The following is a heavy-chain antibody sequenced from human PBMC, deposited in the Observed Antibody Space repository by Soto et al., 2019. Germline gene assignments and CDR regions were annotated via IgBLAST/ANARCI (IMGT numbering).Heavy chain of an antibody. CDR2: ISSSSSTI. V-gene: IGHV3-48*01. CDR1: GFTFSSYS. J-gene: IGHJ4*02. D-gene: IGHD6-19*01. Sequence: GGSLRLSCAASGFTFSSYSMNWVRQAPGKGLEWVSYISSSSSTIYYADSGKGRFTISRDNAKNSLYLQMNSLRAEDTAVYYCASGYSSGWYYFDYWGQGTLVTVSS. CDR3: ASGYSSGWYYFDY.